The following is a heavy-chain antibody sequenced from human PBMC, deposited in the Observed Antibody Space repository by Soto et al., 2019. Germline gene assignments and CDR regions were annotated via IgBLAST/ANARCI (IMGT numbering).Heavy chain of an antibody. CDR2: IYPGDSDT. CDR3: ASRRYYYDSSGYLEWAFDI. D-gene: IGHD3-22*01. V-gene: IGHV5-51*01. Sequence: PGESLKISCKGSGYNFINYCIAWVRQMPGRGLEWMGIIYPGDSDTIYSPSFQGQVTISADKSISTAYLQWSSLKASDTAMYYWASRRYYYDSSGYLEWAFDIWGQGTMVTVSS. CDR1: GYNFINYC. J-gene: IGHJ3*02.